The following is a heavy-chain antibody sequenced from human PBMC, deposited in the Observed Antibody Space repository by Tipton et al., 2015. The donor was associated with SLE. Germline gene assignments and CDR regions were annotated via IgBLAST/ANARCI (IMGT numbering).Heavy chain of an antibody. CDR2: LYYTGSH. CDR3: ASGEGLHDAFDI. D-gene: IGHD5-24*01. V-gene: IGHV4-59*08. J-gene: IGHJ3*02. Sequence: TLSLTCAVYGGSFSGHYWSWIRQPPGKGLEWIGVLYYTGSHNYNPSLKSRVTISVDTSKNQFSLKLSSVTAADTAVYYCASGEGLHDAFDIWGQGTMVTVSS. CDR1: GGSFSGHY.